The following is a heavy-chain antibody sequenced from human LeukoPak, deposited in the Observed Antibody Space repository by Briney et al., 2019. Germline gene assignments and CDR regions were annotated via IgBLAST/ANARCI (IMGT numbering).Heavy chain of an antibody. Sequence: PSETLSLTCAVYGGSFSGYYCSWIRQPPGKGLEWIGEINHSGSTNYNPSLKSRVTISVDTSKNQFSLKLSSVTAADTAVYYCARVGVTTPYYWGQGNLVTVSS. V-gene: IGHV4-34*01. CDR3: ARVGVTTPYY. J-gene: IGHJ4*02. CDR2: INHSGST. D-gene: IGHD4-17*01. CDR1: GGSFSGYY.